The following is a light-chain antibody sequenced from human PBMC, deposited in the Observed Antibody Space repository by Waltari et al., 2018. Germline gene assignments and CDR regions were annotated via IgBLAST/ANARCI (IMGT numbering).Light chain of an antibody. CDR3: CSFGAPEV. CDR2: DVS. J-gene: IGLJ1*01. V-gene: IGLV2-11*01. Sequence: QSALTQPRSVSGSPGQSVTISCTGTSSDVGGYNYVSWYQQHPGKAPKLIIHDVSKRPSGGPDRFSGSNAGNTASLTISGLQADDEADYYCCSFGAPEVFGPGTKVTVL. CDR1: SSDVGGYNY.